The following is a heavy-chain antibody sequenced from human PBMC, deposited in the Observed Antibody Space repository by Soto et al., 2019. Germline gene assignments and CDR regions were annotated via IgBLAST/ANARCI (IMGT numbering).Heavy chain of an antibody. CDR3: ARPLWYDSSGYYDY. J-gene: IGHJ4*02. CDR1: GYTFTSYG. D-gene: IGHD3-22*01. Sequence: ASVKVSCKASGYTFTSYGISWVRQAPGQGLEWMGWISAYNGNTNYAQKLQGRVTMTTDTSTSTAYMELRSLRSDDTAVYYCARPLWYDSSGYYDYWGQGTLVTGSS. V-gene: IGHV1-18*01. CDR2: ISAYNGNT.